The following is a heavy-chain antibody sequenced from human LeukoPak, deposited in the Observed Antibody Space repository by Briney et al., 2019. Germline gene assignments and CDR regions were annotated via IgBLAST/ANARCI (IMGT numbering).Heavy chain of an antibody. CDR2: VYRSEST. D-gene: IGHD3-22*01. Sequence: PSETLSLTCTVSGGSISSYYWSWIRQPPGKGLEWIGYVYRSESTNYNPSHKSRVTISVDTSKSQFSLKLTSVTAADTAVYSCARALFRYDSNSRSLHWYFDLWGRGTLVTVSS. CDR3: ARALFRYDSNSRSLHWYFDL. V-gene: IGHV4-59*01. CDR1: GGSISSYY. J-gene: IGHJ2*01.